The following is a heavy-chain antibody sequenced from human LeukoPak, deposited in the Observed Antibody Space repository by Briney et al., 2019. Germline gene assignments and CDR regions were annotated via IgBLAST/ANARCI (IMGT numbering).Heavy chain of an antibody. V-gene: IGHV3-23*01. Sequence: GGSLRLSCAASGFTFSSYAMSWVRQAPGKGLEWVSAISGSGGSTYYADSVKGRFTISRDNSKNTLYLQMNSLRAEDTAVCYCAKDLGAGYYYYYYYMDVWGKGTTVTVSS. CDR3: AKDLGAGYYYYYYYMDV. CDR1: GFTFSSYA. D-gene: IGHD3-16*01. CDR2: ISGSGGST. J-gene: IGHJ6*03.